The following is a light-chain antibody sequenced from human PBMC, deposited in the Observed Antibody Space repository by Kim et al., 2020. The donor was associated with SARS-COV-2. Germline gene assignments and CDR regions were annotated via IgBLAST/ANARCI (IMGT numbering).Light chain of an antibody. J-gene: IGLJ2*01. Sequence: QSNTISCTGTKSDIGSYNLVSWYQQYPGKAPKLLIYEVNKRPSGVSSRFSGSKSDNTASLTISGLQAEDEADYYCYSYAGGSTFVVFGGGTQLTVL. CDR3: YSYAGGSTFVV. V-gene: IGLV2-23*02. CDR1: KSDIGSYNL. CDR2: EVN.